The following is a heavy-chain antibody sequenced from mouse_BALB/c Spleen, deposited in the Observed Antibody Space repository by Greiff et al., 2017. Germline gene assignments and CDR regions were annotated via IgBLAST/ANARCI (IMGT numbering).Heavy chain of an antibody. D-gene: IGHD2-1*01. CDR1: GFSLTDYG. CDR3: DKGKWGNYVLAWFAY. V-gene: IGHV2-6-5*01. J-gene: IGHJ3*01. Sequence: VQRVESGPGLVAPSQSLSITCTVSGFSLTDYGVSWIRQPPGKGLEWLGVIWGGGSTYYNSALKSRLSISKDNSKSQVFLKMNSLQTDDTAMYYCDKGKWGNYVLAWFAYWGQGTLVTVSA. CDR2: IWGGGST.